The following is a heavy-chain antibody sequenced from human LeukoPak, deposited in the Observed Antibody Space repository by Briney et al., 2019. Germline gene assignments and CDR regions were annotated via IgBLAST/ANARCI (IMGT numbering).Heavy chain of an antibody. D-gene: IGHD2-15*01. V-gene: IGHV3-23*01. CDR2: ISGSDGST. CDR3: AKGRGYCTGGSCYSDY. J-gene: IGHJ4*02. Sequence: GGSLRLSCTAAGFTFSNYAMSWVRQAPGKGLEWVSTISGSDGSTYYADSVKGRFTISRDNSKNTLYLQMNSLRVEDTAIYYCAKGRGYCTGGSCYSDYWGQGTLVTVSS. CDR1: GFTFSNYA.